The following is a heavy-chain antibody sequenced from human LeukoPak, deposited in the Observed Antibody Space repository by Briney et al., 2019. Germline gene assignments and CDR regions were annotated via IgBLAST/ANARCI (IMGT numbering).Heavy chain of an antibody. V-gene: IGHV4-59*11. CDR3: ARVYDFWSGYNWFDP. CDR1: GGSISSHY. D-gene: IGHD3-3*01. J-gene: IGHJ5*02. Sequence: SETLSLTCTVSGGSISSHYWSWIRQPPGKGLEWIGYIYYSGSTNYNPSLKSRVTISVDTSKNRFSLKLSSVTAADTAVYYCARVYDFWSGYNWFDPWGQGTLVTVSS. CDR2: IYYSGST.